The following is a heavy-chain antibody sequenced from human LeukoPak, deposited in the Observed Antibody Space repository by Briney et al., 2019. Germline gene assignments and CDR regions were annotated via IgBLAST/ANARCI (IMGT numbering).Heavy chain of an antibody. D-gene: IGHD6-19*01. CDR2: INPNSGGT. V-gene: IGHV1-2*02. Sequence: ASVKVSCKASGYTFTGYYMHWVRQAPGQGLEWMGWINPNSGGTNYAQKFQGRVTMTRDTSISTAYMELSRLRSDDTAVYYCARGRIAVARNPFDYWGQETLVTVSS. CDR1: GYTFTGYY. CDR3: ARGRIAVARNPFDY. J-gene: IGHJ4*02.